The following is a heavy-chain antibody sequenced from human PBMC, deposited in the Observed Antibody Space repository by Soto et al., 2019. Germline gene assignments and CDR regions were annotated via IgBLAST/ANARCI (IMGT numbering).Heavy chain of an antibody. CDR3: ARAAATLNTVCREV. D-gene: IGHD4-4*01. Sequence: SSETLSLTCTVSGASIDSSSSHYWCWIRQSPGKGLEWIGSIYYRGATYHNPSLKSRVTISVDTPNNQFSLRLSLATAAHSGVHDCARAAATLNTVCREVCGQGPTVTVCS. J-gene: IGHJ6*02. V-gene: IGHV4-39*01. CDR2: IYYRGAT. CDR1: GASIDSSSSHY.